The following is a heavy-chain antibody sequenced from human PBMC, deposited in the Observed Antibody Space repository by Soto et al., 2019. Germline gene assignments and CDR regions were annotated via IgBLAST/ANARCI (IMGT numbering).Heavy chain of an antibody. D-gene: IGHD6-13*01. J-gene: IGHJ4*02. CDR2: VYYTGTT. V-gene: IGHV4-61*01. CDR1: NDSVDNINYF. Sequence: SETLSLTCTVSNDSVDNINYFWSWIRQSPGKGLEWIGYVYYTGTTDYNPSFKSRVSMSIDTSKNQFSLKVNSLTAADTAVYFCAAGEASSRNLAPYYLDFWGQGTLVTVSS. CDR3: AAGEASSRNLAPYYLDF.